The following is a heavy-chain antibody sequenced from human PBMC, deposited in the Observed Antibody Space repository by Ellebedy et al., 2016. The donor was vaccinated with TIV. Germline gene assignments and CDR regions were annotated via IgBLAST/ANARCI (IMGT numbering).Heavy chain of an antibody. CDR1: GYTFTSDL. Sequence: AASVKVSCKASGYTFTSDLIHWVRQAPGQGLEWMGIINPSGCGQGYAQKFQGRVTMTRDTSASTFYMELSSLRSEDTAVYYWAREGGVYYFDYWGQGTLVTVSS. J-gene: IGHJ4*02. D-gene: IGHD1-26*01. V-gene: IGHV1-46*01. CDR2: INPSGCGQ. CDR3: AREGGVYYFDY.